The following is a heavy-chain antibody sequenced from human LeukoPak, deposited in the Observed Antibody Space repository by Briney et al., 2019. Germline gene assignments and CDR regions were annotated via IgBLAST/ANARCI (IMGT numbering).Heavy chain of an antibody. V-gene: IGHV4-34*01. J-gene: IGHJ6*03. Sequence: SETLSLTCAVYGGSFSGYYWSWIRQPPGKGLEWIGEINHSGSTNYNPSLESRVTISVDTSKNQFSLKLSSVTAADTAVYYCARGRRPRGWLQLDYYYYYMDVWGKGTTVTVSS. CDR3: ARGRRPRGWLQLDYYYYYMDV. CDR1: GGSFSGYY. D-gene: IGHD5-24*01. CDR2: INHSGST.